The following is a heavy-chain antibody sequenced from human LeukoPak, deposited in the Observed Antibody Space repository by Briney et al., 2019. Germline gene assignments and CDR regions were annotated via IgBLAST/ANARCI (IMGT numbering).Heavy chain of an antibody. CDR3: ARVNALKGAAFDI. Sequence: GGSLRLSCAASGFTFSSYWMHWVRQAPGKGLVWVSRINTDGSSTSYADSVKGRFTISRDNAKNTLYLQMNSLRAEDTAVYYCARVNALKGAAFDIWGQGTMVTVSS. J-gene: IGHJ3*02. V-gene: IGHV3-74*01. CDR1: GFTFSSYW. CDR2: INTDGSST.